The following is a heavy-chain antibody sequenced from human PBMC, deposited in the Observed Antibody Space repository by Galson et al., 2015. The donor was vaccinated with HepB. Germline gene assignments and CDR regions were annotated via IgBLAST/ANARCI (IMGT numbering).Heavy chain of an antibody. CDR2: IKQDGSEK. D-gene: IGHD3-3*01. CDR3: ARGGGERITIFGVVNYYMDV. J-gene: IGHJ6*03. V-gene: IGHV3-7*03. CDR1: GFTFSSYW. Sequence: SLRLSCAASGFTFSSYWMSWVRQAPGKGLEWVANIKQDGSEKYYVDSVKGRFTISRDNAKNSLYLQMNSLSAEDTAVYYCARGGGERITIFGVVNYYMDVWGKGTTVTVSS.